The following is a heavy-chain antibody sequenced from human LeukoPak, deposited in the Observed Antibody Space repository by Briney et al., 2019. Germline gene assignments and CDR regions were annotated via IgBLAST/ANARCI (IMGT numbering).Heavy chain of an antibody. CDR2: IKQDGSEK. J-gene: IGHJ3*02. D-gene: IGHD2-15*01. Sequence: GGSLRLSCAASGFTFSSYWMSWVRQAPGKGLEGVANIKQDGSEKYYVDSVKGTISRDNAKNSLYLQMNSLRAEDTAVYYCARVNHVVVVVAATPGSAFDIWGQGTMVTVSS. CDR3: ARVNHVVVVVAATPGSAFDI. CDR1: GFTFSSYW. V-gene: IGHV3-7*03.